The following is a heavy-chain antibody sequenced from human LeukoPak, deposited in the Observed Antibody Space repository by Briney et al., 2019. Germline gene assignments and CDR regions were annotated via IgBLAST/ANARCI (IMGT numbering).Heavy chain of an antibody. CDR2: IIPIFGTA. J-gene: IGHJ4*02. CDR1: GGTFSSYA. V-gene: IGHV1-69*05. Sequence: SVKVSCKASGGTFSSYAISWVRQAPGQGLDWMGRIIPIFGTANYAQKFQGRVTITTDESTSTAYMELSSLRSEDTAVYYCARDPNSGSYYFDYWGQGTLVTVSS. D-gene: IGHD1-26*01. CDR3: ARDPNSGSYYFDY.